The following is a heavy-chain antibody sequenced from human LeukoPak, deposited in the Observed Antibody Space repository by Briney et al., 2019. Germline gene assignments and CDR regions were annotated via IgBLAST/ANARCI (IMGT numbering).Heavy chain of an antibody. CDR3: AREYEIRGVTDN. V-gene: IGHV4-61*02. CDR1: GGSISSGSYY. D-gene: IGHD3-10*01. CDR2: IYTSGST. Sequence: SETLSLTCTVSGGSISSGSYYWSWIRQPAGKGLEWIGRIYTSGSTNYNPSLKSRVTISVDTSKNQFSLKLSSVTAADTAVYYCAREYEIRGVTDNWGQGTLVTVSS. J-gene: IGHJ4*02.